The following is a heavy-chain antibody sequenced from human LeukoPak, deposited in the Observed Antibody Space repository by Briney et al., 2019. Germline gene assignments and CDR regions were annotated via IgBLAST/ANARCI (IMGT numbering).Heavy chain of an antibody. Sequence: SETLSLTCTVSGGSISSYYWSWIRQPAGKGLEWLGRMYITGNTNYNPSLKSRVTMSLDTSKNHFSLKLSSVTAADTAVYYCARDSTASSPWYFDLWGRGTLVTVSS. CDR1: GGSISSYY. J-gene: IGHJ2*01. CDR2: MYITGNT. CDR3: ARDSTASSPWYFDL. D-gene: IGHD2-21*02. V-gene: IGHV4-4*07.